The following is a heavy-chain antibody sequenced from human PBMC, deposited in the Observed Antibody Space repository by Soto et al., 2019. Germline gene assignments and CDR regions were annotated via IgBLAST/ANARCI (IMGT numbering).Heavy chain of an antibody. CDR3: ARHAGGARFYYGMDG. CDR2: IYYSGTT. Sequence: SETLSLTCTVSGGSISSYKYFWGWFRQPPGKGLEWIANIYYSGTTSYNPSLKSRSTISVDTSKNQFSLKLTSVTAADTAIYYCARHAGGARFYYGMDGCGQRTTVTVSS. CDR1: GGSISSYKYF. J-gene: IGHJ6*02. V-gene: IGHV4-39*01. D-gene: IGHD2-15*01.